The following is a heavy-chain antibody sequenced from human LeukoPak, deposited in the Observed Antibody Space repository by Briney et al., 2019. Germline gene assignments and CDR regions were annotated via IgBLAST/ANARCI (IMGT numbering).Heavy chain of an antibody. D-gene: IGHD2-15*01. V-gene: IGHV3-7*03. Sequence: GGSLRLSCAASGFTFSIYYMSWVRQAPGKGLEWVATIKQDGSEKYFVDSVKGRFTISGDNAKNSLYLQMNNLRVDDTAVYYCARYCSGGSCFDYWGQGILVTVST. J-gene: IGHJ4*02. CDR1: GFTFSIYY. CDR3: ARYCSGGSCFDY. CDR2: IKQDGSEK.